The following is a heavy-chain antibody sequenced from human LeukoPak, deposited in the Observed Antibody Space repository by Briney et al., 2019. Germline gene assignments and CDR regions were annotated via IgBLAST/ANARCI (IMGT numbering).Heavy chain of an antibody. V-gene: IGHV1-18*01. J-gene: IGHJ4*02. CDR1: GYTFTSYG. CDR3: AREGQQLVRGAFDY. CDR2: ISGYNGNT. D-gene: IGHD6-13*01. Sequence: ASVKVSCKASGYTFTSYGISWVRQAPGQGLEWMGWISGYNGNTNYAQKLQGRVTMTTDTSTSTAYMELRSLRAEDTAVYYCAREGQQLVRGAFDYWGQGTLVTVSS.